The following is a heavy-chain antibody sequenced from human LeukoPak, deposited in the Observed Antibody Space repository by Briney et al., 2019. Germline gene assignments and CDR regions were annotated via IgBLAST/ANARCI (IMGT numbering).Heavy chain of an antibody. CDR1: GFPFSSYA. J-gene: IGHJ4*02. V-gene: IGHV3-64*01. D-gene: IGHD4-17*01. Sequence: GSLRLSCAASGFPFSSYATHWVRQAPGKGLEYVASISSTGGSTYYANSVKGRFTISRDNSKNTLYLQMGSLRAEDMAVYYCARGKYGDPVTPYYFDYWGQGTLVTVSS. CDR3: ARGKYGDPVTPYYFDY. CDR2: ISSTGGST.